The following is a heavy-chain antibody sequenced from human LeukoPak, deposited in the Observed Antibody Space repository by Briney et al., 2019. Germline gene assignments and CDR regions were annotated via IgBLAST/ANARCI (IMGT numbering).Heavy chain of an antibody. V-gene: IGHV1-18*01. Sequence: ASVRVSCKASGYTFTNYGITWVRQAPGQGLEWMGWITASNGNTDCAPKFQGRVTMTTDTSTNTAYMELKSLRSDDTALYYCARTYYYSSGTYSVYWGQGTLVTVSS. J-gene: IGHJ4*02. CDR2: ITASNGNT. CDR3: ARTYYYSSGTYSVY. CDR1: GYTFTNYG. D-gene: IGHD3-10*01.